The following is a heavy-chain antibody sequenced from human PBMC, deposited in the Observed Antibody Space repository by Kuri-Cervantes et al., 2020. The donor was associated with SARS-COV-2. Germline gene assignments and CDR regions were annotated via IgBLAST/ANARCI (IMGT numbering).Heavy chain of an antibody. V-gene: IGHV1-69*06. D-gene: IGHD3-16*01. CDR1: GGTFSSYA. Sequence: SVKVSCKASGGTFSSYAISWVRQAPGQGLEWMGGIIPIFGTANYTQKFQGRVTMTEDTSTDTAYMELSSLRSEDTAVYYCATEGGLDYWGEGTLVTVSS. CDR3: ATEGGLDY. CDR2: IIPIFGTA. J-gene: IGHJ4*02.